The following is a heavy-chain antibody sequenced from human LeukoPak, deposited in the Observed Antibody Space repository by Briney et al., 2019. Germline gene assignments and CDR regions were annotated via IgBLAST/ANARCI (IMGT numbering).Heavy chain of an antibody. D-gene: IGHD3-22*01. CDR1: GGSISSSSYY. Sequence: PETLSLTCTVSGGSISSSSYYWGWIRQPPGKGLEWIGSIYYSGSTYYNPSLKSRVTISVDTSKNQFSLKLSSVTAADTAVYYCARTDSSGYYYWGQGTLVTVSS. J-gene: IGHJ4*02. CDR3: ARTDSSGYYY. V-gene: IGHV4-39*01. CDR2: IYYSGST.